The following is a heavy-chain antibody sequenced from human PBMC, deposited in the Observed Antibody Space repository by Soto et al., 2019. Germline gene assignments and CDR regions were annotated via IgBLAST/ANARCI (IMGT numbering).Heavy chain of an antibody. D-gene: IGHD2-15*01. Sequence: SDTLSLTCAVPGVFISSTDWWNWVRQPPGKGLEWIGEISQSGSANYNPFLKSRVTISVDTSKNQFSLKLSSVTAADTAVYYCARRYGGTFDYWGQGTLVTVS. V-gene: IGHV4-4*02. CDR2: ISQSGSA. J-gene: IGHJ4*02. CDR1: GVFISSTDW. CDR3: ARRYGGTFDY.